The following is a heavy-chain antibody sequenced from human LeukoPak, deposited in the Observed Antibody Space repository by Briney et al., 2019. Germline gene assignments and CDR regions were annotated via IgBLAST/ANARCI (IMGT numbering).Heavy chain of an antibody. V-gene: IGHV4-39*01. D-gene: IGHD6-25*01. CDR3: ARQLPTAAADTRGYFDY. J-gene: IGHJ4*02. Sequence: SETLSLTCTVSGGSISTISSSTYYWGWIRQAPGKGLEWIGSLFYGENSHYNPSLKSRAALSVDTSNNQFSLKLTSVTAADAAVYFCARQLPTAAADTRGYFDYWGQGTVVTVSS. CDR1: GGSISTISSSTYY. CDR2: LFYGENS.